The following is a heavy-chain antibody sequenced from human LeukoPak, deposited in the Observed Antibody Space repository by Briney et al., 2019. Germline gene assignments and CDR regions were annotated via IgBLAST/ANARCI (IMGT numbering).Heavy chain of an antibody. D-gene: IGHD6-13*01. CDR1: GGSISSSSYY. CDR2: IHDSGST. Sequence: PSETLSLTCSVSGGSISSSSYYWGWIRQPPGKGLEWIGSIHDSGSTYYSQTLKSRVTISVDTSKNQFSLQLSSVTAADTAVYYCARGTAAGPFYYYYYYMDVWGKGTTVTISS. V-gene: IGHV4-39*07. J-gene: IGHJ6*03. CDR3: ARGTAAGPFYYYYYYMDV.